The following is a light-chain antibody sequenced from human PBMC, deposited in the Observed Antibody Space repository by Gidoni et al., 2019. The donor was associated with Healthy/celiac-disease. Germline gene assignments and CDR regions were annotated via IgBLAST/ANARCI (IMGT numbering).Light chain of an antibody. V-gene: IGKV3-20*01. CDR3: QQYGSSPPVT. CDR2: GAS. J-gene: IGKJ5*01. Sequence: EIVLTQSPGTLSLSPGERATRSCRASQSVSSSYLAWYQQKHGQAPRLLIYGASSRATGIPHRFSGSGSGTDFTLTISRLEPEDFAVYYCQQYGSSPPVTFGQGTRLEIK. CDR1: QSVSSSY.